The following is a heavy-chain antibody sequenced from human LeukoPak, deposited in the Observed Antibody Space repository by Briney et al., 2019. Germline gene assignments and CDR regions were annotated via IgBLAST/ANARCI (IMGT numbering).Heavy chain of an antibody. D-gene: IGHD1-26*01. CDR2: INPNSGGT. Sequence: ASVKVFCMASGYTFTGYYMHWVRQAPGQGLELMGWINPNSGGTNYAQKFQGRVTMTRDTSISTAYMELSRLRSDDTAVYYCARDGVGGMGATYYYYYGMDVWGQGTTVTVSS. V-gene: IGHV1-2*02. CDR3: ARDGVGGMGATYYYYYGMDV. J-gene: IGHJ6*02. CDR1: GYTFTGYY.